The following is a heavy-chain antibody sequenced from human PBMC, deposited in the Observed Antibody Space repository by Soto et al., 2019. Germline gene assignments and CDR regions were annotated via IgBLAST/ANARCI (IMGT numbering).Heavy chain of an antibody. J-gene: IGHJ5*01. Sequence: QVQLVQSGPELKKPGASVKVSCKTSGYSFHNSGMSWVRQAPGQGLERMGGSSVLNGYAHYGQKFQGRVTMTADTFTSTAYMELRCLRSDDTAMYYCSKNGTTWFASWGQGTPVTVSS. CDR1: GYSFHNSG. D-gene: IGHD1-1*01. CDR3: SKNGTTWFAS. V-gene: IGHV1-18*01. CDR2: SSVLNGYA.